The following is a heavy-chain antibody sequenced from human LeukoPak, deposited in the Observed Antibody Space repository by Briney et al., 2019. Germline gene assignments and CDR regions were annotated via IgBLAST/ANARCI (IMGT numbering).Heavy chain of an antibody. D-gene: IGHD4-17*01. CDR2: MDRGGVT. CDR3: TRGHHGDYLDPFDV. CDR1: DFGVSGKY. J-gene: IGHJ4*02. V-gene: IGHV3-53*01. Sequence: GGSLRLSCVASDFGVSGKYVSWVRQAPGKGLEWISVMDRGGVTSYADSVRGRFIISRDNSKNTLFLQMNYVRIEDTALYYCTRGHHGDYLDPFDVWGQGILVTVSS.